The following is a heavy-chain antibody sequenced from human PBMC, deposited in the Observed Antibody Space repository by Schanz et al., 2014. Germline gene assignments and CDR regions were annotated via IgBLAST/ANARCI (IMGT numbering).Heavy chain of an antibody. V-gene: IGHV3-74*01. CDR2: INSDGSST. D-gene: IGHD2-21*02. CDR1: GFTFSSYW. J-gene: IGHJ4*02. CDR3: AKVQTHTLYGGNSCFDY. Sequence: VQLVESGGGLVQPGGSLRLSCAASGFTFSSYWMHWVRQAPGKGLVWVSRINSDGSSTSYADSVKGRFTISRDNAKNSLYLQMNSLRPEDTALYYCAKVQTHTLYGGNSCFDYWGQGTLVTVSS.